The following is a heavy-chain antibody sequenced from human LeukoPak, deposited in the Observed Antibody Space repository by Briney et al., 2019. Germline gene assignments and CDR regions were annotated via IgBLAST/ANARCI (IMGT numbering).Heavy chain of an antibody. V-gene: IGHV3-74*01. J-gene: IGHJ4*02. CDR3: ARGRPHGNDY. Sequence: GGSLRLSCAASGFTFGSYSIHWVRQAPGKGLVWVSRIASDGSSTTYADSVKGRFSISRDNAKNTLYLQMNSLRVEDTAVYYCARGRPHGNDYWGQGTLVTVSS. CDR1: GFTFGSYS. D-gene: IGHD4-23*01. CDR2: IASDGSST.